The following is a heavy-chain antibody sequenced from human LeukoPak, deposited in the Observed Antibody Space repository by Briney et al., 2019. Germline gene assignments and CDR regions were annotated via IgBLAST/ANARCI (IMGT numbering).Heavy chain of an antibody. CDR1: GYTFTDYY. V-gene: IGHV1-69-2*01. CDR2: VDPVDGET. Sequence: ASVKISCKVSGYTFTDYYMHWVQQAPGKGLEWMGLVDPVDGETIYAEKFQGRVTITADTSTDTACMELSSLRSEDTAVYYCATLSGEQWLGYNYWGQGTLVTVSS. D-gene: IGHD6-19*01. CDR3: ATLSGEQWLGYNY. J-gene: IGHJ4*02.